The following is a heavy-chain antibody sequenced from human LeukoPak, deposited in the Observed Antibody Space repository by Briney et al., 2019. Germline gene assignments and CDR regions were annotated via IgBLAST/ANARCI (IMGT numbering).Heavy chain of an antibody. J-gene: IGHJ6*03. CDR3: AQRAAAVGTFYMDV. V-gene: IGHV4-59*01. D-gene: IGHD6-13*01. CDR1: GGSIRPYY. Sequence: SETLSLTCTVSGGSIRPYYWLWIRQPPGKGLEWIVYVYYCGGTNYNPSLKSRVTMSVDTSKNQLSLKLTSVTAEDTAVYYCAQRAAAVGTFYMDVWGKGTTVTVSS. CDR2: VYYCGGT.